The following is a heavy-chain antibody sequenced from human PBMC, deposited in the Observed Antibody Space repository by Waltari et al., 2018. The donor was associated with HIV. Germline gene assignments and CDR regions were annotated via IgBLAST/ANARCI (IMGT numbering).Heavy chain of an antibody. D-gene: IGHD3-10*01. CDR2: IYNSGST. V-gene: IGHV4-39*07. CDR3: ARDRGHFGMDV. J-gene: IGHJ6*02. Sequence: QLQLQESGPGLVKPSETLSLTCTVSGGSFSSGSYYWGWIRQPPGQGLEWIGYIYNSGSTYYNPSLKSRVTISLDTSKNHFSLKLSSVTAADTAVYYCARDRGHFGMDVWGQGTTVTVSS. CDR1: GGSFSSGSYY.